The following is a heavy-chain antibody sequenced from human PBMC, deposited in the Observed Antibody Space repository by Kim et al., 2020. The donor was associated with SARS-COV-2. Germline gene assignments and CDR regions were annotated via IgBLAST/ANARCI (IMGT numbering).Heavy chain of an antibody. J-gene: IGHJ5*02. CDR3: ARASYYDFWSGYEFWFDP. CDR2: INHSGST. Sequence: SETLSLTCAVYGGSFSGYYWSWIRQPPGKGLEWIGEINHSGSTNYNPSLKSRVTISVDTSKNQFSLKLSSVTAADTAVYYCARASYYDFWSGYEFWFDPWGQGTLVTVSS. V-gene: IGHV4-34*01. CDR1: GGSFSGYY. D-gene: IGHD3-3*01.